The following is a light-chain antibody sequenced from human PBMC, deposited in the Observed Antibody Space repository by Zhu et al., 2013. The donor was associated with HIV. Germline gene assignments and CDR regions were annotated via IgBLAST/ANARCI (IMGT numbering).Light chain of an antibody. V-gene: IGLV1-51*01. J-gene: IGLJ1*01. CDR3: GAWDSSLSDYV. CDR1: SSNIGNNY. CDR2: DNN. Sequence: QSVLTQPPSVSAAPGQKVTISCSGGSSNIGNNYVSWYQQLPGTAPKLLTYDNNKRPSGIPDRFSGSKSGTSATLGITGLQTGDEADYYCGAWDSSLSDYVFGTGTKVTVL.